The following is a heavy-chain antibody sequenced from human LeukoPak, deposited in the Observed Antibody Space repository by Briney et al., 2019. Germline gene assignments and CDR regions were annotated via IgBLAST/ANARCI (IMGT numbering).Heavy chain of an antibody. Sequence: PSETLSLTCTVSGGSISSSGYYWGWIRQPPGKGLEWIASIYYSGSTYYNPSLKSRVTISVEPSKNQLSLKLSSPTAADTAVYYCARHEYSGSYYGLSWFDPWGQGTLVTVSS. CDR3: ARHEYSGSYYGLSWFDP. CDR2: IYYSGST. CDR1: GGSISSSGYY. D-gene: IGHD1-26*01. V-gene: IGHV4-39*01. J-gene: IGHJ5*02.